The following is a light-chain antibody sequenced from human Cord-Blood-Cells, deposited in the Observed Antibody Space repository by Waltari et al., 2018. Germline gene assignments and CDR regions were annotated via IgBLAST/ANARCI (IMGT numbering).Light chain of an antibody. CDR2: WAS. Sequence: DIVMTQSPDSLAVSLGERATINCKSSQSVLYSSNNKNYLAWYQQTPGQPPKLLIYWASSRESGVPDRFSGSGSGTDFTLTISSRQAEDVAVYYCQQYYSTPFTVGPGTKVDIK. CDR3: QQYYSTPFT. V-gene: IGKV4-1*01. CDR1: QSVLYSSNNKNY. J-gene: IGKJ3*01.